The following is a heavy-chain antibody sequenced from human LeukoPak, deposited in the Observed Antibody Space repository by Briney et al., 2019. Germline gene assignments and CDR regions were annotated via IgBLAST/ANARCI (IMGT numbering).Heavy chain of an antibody. J-gene: IGHJ5*02. CDR2: IYYSGSGST. V-gene: IGHV4-59*02. Sequence: PSETLSLTCTVSGGSVSSYYWSWIRQPPGKGLEWIGYIYYSGSGSTNYNPSLKSRVTISVDTSKNQFSLKLSSVTAADTAVYYCARDSSPWGTGEFDPWGQGNLVTVSS. CDR3: ARDSSPWGTGEFDP. D-gene: IGHD3-16*01. CDR1: GGSVSSYY.